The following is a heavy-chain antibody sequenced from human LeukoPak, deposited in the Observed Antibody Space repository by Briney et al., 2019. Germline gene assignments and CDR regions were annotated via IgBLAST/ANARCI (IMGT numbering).Heavy chain of an antibody. CDR1: GFTFTRNA. CDR2: IDGSGGTT. Sequence: LPGGSLRLSCAASGFTFTRNAMAWVRQAPGKGLEWVSAIDGSGGTTFYADSVKGRVTISRVQSTNTVYLQMNSLRADDTAVYYCAKARCSSTSCSRADNWGQGTLVTVSS. J-gene: IGHJ4*02. CDR3: AKARCSSTSCSRADN. V-gene: IGHV3-23*01. D-gene: IGHD2-2*01.